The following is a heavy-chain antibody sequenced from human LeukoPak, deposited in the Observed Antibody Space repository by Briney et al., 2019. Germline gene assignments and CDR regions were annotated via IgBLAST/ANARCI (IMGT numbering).Heavy chain of an antibody. CDR2: ISGSGGST. V-gene: IGHV3-23*01. CDR3: AKDLILTGYHHRST. D-gene: IGHD3-9*01. J-gene: IGHJ4*02. Sequence: GGSLRLSCAASGFTFSSYGMSWVRQAPGKGLEWVSAISGSGGSTYYADSVKGRFTISRDNSKNTLYLQMNSLRAEDTAVYYCAKDLILTGYHHRSTWGQGTLVTVSS. CDR1: GFTFSSYG.